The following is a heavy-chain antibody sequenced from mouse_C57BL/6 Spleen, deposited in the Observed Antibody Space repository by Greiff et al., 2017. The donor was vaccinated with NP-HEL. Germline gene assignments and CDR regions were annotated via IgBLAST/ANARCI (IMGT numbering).Heavy chain of an antibody. Sequence: LVESGAELARPGASVKMSCKASGYTFTSYTMHWVKQRPGQGLEWIGYINPSSGYTKYNQKFKDKATLTADKSSSTAYMQLSSLTSEDSAVYYCARSIYYDYDAWFAYWGQGTLVTVSA. J-gene: IGHJ3*01. CDR3: ARSIYYDYDAWFAY. CDR1: GYTFTSYT. CDR2: INPSSGYT. D-gene: IGHD2-4*01. V-gene: IGHV1-4*01.